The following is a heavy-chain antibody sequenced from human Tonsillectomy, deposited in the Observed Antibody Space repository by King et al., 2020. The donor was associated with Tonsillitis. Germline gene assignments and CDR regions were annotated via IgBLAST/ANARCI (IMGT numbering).Heavy chain of an antibody. J-gene: IGHJ6*02. CDR1: GFTFSTYW. D-gene: IGHD3-9*01. Sequence: VQLVESGGGLVQPGGSLRLSCAASGFTFSTYWMSWVRQAPGKGLEWVAIIRQDGSEKYCVDSVKGRFTISRDNAKNSPYLQMNSLSTEDTAVYYCARDRQYDILTGKTYYYGMDVWGQGTTVTVSS. V-gene: IGHV3-7*01. CDR2: IRQDGSEK. CDR3: ARDRQYDILTGKTYYYGMDV.